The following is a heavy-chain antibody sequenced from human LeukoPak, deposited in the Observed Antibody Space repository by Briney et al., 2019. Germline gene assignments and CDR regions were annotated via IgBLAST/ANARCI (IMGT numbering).Heavy chain of an antibody. V-gene: IGHV3-30*02. CDR1: GFSFSSYG. Sequence: GGSLRLSCAASGFSFSSYGMHWVRQAPGKGLEWVAFIRNDGNNIRYADSVKGRFTISRDNSKNTLYLQMNSLKSEDTAVYYCTISYYDILTGYYGNHDYWGQETLVTVSS. D-gene: IGHD3-9*01. CDR3: TISYYDILTGYYGNHDY. J-gene: IGHJ4*02. CDR2: IRNDGNNI.